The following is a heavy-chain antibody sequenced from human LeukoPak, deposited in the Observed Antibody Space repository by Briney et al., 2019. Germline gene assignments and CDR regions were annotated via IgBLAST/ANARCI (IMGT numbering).Heavy chain of an antibody. CDR2: IYYNGNT. CDR3: ASLDY. Sequence: SETLSLTCTVSGGSISSYYWSWIRQPAGKGLEWIGYIYYNGNTNYNPSLKRRVTMSVDTSRNQFSLKLTSVTAADTAIYYCASLDYWGQGTLVTATS. V-gene: IGHV4-59*01. CDR1: GGSISSYY. J-gene: IGHJ4*02.